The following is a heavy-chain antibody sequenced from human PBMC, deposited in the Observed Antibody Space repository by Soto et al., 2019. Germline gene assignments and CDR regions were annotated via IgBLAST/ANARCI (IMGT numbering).Heavy chain of an antibody. D-gene: IGHD3-3*01. CDR1: GGSISSYY. J-gene: IGHJ6*02. V-gene: IGHV4-59*01. CDR2: IYYSGST. CDR3: ARSYTYYDFWSGYSPGYYYGMDV. Sequence: SETLSLTCTVSGGSISSYYWSWIRQPPGKGLEWIGYIYYSGSTNYNPSLKSRVTISVDTSKNQFSLKLSSVTAADTAVYYCARSYTYYDFWSGYSPGYYYGMDVWGQGXTVTVSS.